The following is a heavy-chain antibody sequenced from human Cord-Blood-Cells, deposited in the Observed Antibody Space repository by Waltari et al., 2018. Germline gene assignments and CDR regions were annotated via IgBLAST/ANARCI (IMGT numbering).Heavy chain of an antibody. Sequence: QVQLVESGGGVVQPGRSLRLSCAAPGFTFSRYAKNWVRQAPGKMLEWLAVRSYDGINKYYADSVKGRFTISRDNSKNTLYLQMNSLRAEDSAVYYCARDGGDGDYWGQGTLVTVSS. CDR1: GFTFSRYA. D-gene: IGHD3-10*01. CDR3: ARDGGDGDY. V-gene: IGHV3-30*11. CDR2: RSYDGINK. J-gene: IGHJ4*02.